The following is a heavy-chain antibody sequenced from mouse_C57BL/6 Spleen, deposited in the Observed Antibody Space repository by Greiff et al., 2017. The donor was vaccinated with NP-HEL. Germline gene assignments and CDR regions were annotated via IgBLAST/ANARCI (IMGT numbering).Heavy chain of an antibody. J-gene: IGHJ2*01. CDR3: AWGITTVVAGFDY. Sequence: QVQLQQPGAELVKPGASVKVSCKASGYSFTSYWMHWVKQRPGQGLEWIGRIHPSDSDTNYNQKFKGKATLTVDKSSSTAYMQLSSLTSEDSAVYYCAWGITTVVAGFDYWGQGTTLTVSS. CDR2: IHPSDSDT. CDR1: GYSFTSYW. D-gene: IGHD1-1*01. V-gene: IGHV1-74*01.